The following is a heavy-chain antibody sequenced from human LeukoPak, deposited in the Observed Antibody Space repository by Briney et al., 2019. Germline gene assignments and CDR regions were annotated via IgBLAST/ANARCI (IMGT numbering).Heavy chain of an antibody. CDR3: AREALRFLEWSTHAFDI. V-gene: IGHV3-11*04. CDR1: GLTFSDYY. Sequence: GGSLRLSWAASGLTFSDYYMSWIRQAPGKGQEWVSYISSSGSTIYYADSVKGRFTISRDNAKNSLYLQMNSLRAEDTAVYYCAREALRFLEWSTHAFDIWGQGTMVTVSS. J-gene: IGHJ3*02. CDR2: ISSSGSTI. D-gene: IGHD3-3*01.